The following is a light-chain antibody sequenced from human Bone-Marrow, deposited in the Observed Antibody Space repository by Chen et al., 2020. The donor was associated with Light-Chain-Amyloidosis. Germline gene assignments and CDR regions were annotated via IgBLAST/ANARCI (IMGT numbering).Light chain of an antibody. Sequence: ETVMTQSPATLSVSPGERATRSCRASQSVSSNLAWYQQKPGQAPRLLIYGASTRATGISARFSGSGSGTEFTLTISSLQSEDFAVYYCKQYNNWPPITFGQGTRLDIK. CDR2: GAS. CDR1: QSVSSN. J-gene: IGKJ5*01. V-gene: IGKV3-15*01. CDR3: KQYNNWPPIT.